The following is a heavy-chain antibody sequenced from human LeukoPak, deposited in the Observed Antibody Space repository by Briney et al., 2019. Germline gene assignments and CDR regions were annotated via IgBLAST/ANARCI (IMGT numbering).Heavy chain of an antibody. Sequence: RSETLSLTCDVYGGSFSGYYWSWIRQPPGKGLEWIGEINHSGSTNYNPSLKSRVTISVDTSKNQFSLKLSSVTAADTAVYYCARSGGAFDIWGQGTMVTVSS. V-gene: IGHV4-34*01. D-gene: IGHD6-25*01. J-gene: IGHJ3*02. CDR3: ARSGGAFDI. CDR1: GGSFSGYY. CDR2: INHSGST.